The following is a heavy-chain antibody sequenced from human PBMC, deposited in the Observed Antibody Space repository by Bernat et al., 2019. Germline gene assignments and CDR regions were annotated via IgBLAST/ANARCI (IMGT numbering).Heavy chain of an antibody. V-gene: IGHV3-30*18. J-gene: IGHJ3*02. Sequence: VQLLESGGGVVQPGRSLRLSCAASGFTFSSYGMHWVHQAPGKGLEWVAVISYDGSNKYYADSVKGRFTISRDNSKNTLYLQMNSLRAEDTAVYYCAKEIMRATVTTVVAFDIWGQGTMVTVSS. D-gene: IGHD4-17*01. CDR2: ISYDGSNK. CDR1: GFTFSSYG. CDR3: AKEIMRATVTTVVAFDI.